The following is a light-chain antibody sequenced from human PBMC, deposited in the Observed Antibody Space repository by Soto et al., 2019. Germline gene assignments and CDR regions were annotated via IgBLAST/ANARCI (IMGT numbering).Light chain of an antibody. J-gene: IGKJ5*01. V-gene: IGKV1-39*01. Sequence: DIQMTQSPSSLSASVGDRVTITCRASQTISSYLNWYQQRPGRAPNLLIYAASSLQSGAPSRFSGSGSGTDFTLTINSLQPEDFPTYYCQQSYSSPITFGQGTRLEIQ. CDR2: AAS. CDR3: QQSYSSPIT. CDR1: QTISSY.